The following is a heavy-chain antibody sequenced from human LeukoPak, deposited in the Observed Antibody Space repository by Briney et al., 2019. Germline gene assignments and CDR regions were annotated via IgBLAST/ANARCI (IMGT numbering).Heavy chain of an antibody. CDR1: GGSISSRSYY. D-gene: IGHD5-18*01. J-gene: IGHJ6*04. CDR2: IYYSEGT. V-gene: IGHV4-39*07. CDR3: ARLKAMVFNYPGWGVDV. Sequence: PSETLFLTCTVSGGSISSRSYYWGWIRQPPGKGLEWIGSIYYSEGTYYNPSLKSRVTISVDTSKNQFSLKLSSVTAADTAVYYCARLKAMVFNYPGWGVDVWGKGTTVTISS.